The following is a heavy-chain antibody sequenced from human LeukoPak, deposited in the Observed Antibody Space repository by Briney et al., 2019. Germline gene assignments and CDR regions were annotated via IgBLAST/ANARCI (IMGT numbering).Heavy chain of an antibody. J-gene: IGHJ4*02. CDR3: ARDSHSSPVTPIFDY. V-gene: IGHV4-38-2*02. CDR1: GYSISSGYY. CDR2: IYHSGST. D-gene: IGHD2-21*02. Sequence: SETLSLTCTVSGYSISSGYYWGWIRQPPGKGLEWIGSIYHSGSTYYNPSLKSRVTISVDTSKNQFSLKLTSVTAADTAVYYCARDSHSSPVTPIFDYWGQGTLVTVSS.